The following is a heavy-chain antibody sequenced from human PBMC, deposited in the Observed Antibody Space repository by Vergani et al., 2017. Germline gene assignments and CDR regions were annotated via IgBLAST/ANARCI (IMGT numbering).Heavy chain of an antibody. CDR1: GFTFTSSA. CDR3: ARGGPTTVVTEDAFDI. J-gene: IGHJ3*02. CDR2: IVVGSGNT. D-gene: IGHD4-23*01. Sequence: QMQLVQSGPEVKKPGTSVKVSCKASGFTFTSSAVQWVRQARGQRLEWIGWIVVGSGNTNYAQKFQERVTISRDMSTSTAYMELSSLRSEDTAVYYCARGGPTTVVTEDAFDIWGQGTMVTVSS. V-gene: IGHV1-58*01.